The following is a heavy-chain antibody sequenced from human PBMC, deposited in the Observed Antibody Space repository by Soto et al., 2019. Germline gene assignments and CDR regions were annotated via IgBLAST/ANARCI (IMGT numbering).Heavy chain of an antibody. Sequence: EVHLVESGGGLVQPGGSLKLSCAASGFTFSGFAMHWVRQASGKGLEWVGRIRSKGDSYATAYAASVKGRCTISREDSQSTAYLQMTSLNTEDTAVYYCTSLSGTTMEYFAYWGRGTMVTVSS. CDR1: GFTFSGFA. V-gene: IGHV3-73*02. CDR2: IRSKGDSYAT. CDR3: TSLSGTTMEYFAY. D-gene: IGHD1-26*01. J-gene: IGHJ4*02.